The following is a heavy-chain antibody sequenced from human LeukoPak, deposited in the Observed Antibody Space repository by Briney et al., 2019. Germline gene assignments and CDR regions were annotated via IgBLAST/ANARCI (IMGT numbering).Heavy chain of an antibody. Sequence: SVTLSLTCTVSGGSISSYYWSWIRQPPGKGLEWIGYIYYSGSTNYNPSLKSRVTISVDTSKNQFSLKLSSVTAADTAVYYCARVLYGSSGYYLYYFDYWGQGTLVTVSS. CDR2: IYYSGST. D-gene: IGHD3-22*01. CDR3: ARVLYGSSGYYLYYFDY. V-gene: IGHV4-59*01. CDR1: GGSISSYY. J-gene: IGHJ4*02.